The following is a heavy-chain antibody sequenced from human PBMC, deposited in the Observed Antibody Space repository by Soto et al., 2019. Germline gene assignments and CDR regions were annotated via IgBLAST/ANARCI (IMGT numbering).Heavy chain of an antibody. CDR1: GFPCSTYG. CDR3: ARASGSFDL. CDR2: IWYDGSNK. Sequence: QMQLVESGGGVVQPGRSLRLSCAASGFPCSTYGMHWVRQAPGKGLEWVAVIWYDGSNKYYADSVKGRFTISRDNSKNTLYLQMNSLRAEDTAVYYCARASGSFDLWGRGTLVTVSS. J-gene: IGHJ2*01. V-gene: IGHV3-33*01.